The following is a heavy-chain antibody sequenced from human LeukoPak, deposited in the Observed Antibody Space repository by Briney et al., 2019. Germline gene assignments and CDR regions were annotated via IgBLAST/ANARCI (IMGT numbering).Heavy chain of an antibody. D-gene: IGHD1-26*01. J-gene: IGHJ6*02. Sequence: SETLSLTCAVYGGSFSGYYWSWIRQPPGKGLEWIGEINHSGGTNYNPSLKSRVTISVDTSKNQFSLKLSSVTAADTAVYYCARWRNSGSYRGYYYYGMDVWGQGTTVTVSS. CDR1: GGSFSGYY. V-gene: IGHV4-34*01. CDR3: ARWRNSGSYRGYYYYGMDV. CDR2: INHSGGT.